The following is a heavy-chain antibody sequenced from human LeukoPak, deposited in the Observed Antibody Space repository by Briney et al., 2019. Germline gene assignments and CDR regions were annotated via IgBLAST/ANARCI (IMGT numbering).Heavy chain of an antibody. CDR3: ARHEYSGSYYGLSWFDH. CDR2: IYYIGST. V-gene: IGHV4-39*01. Sequence: SETLSLTCTVSAGSISSSGYYWRWNRQPPGKTLQWIASIYYIGSTYYNPTLKSPVTISVDTPKNQLSLKLSSLTAADTAVYYCARHEYSGSYYGLSWFDHWGQGTLVTVSS. J-gene: IGHJ5*02. CDR1: AGSISSSGYY. D-gene: IGHD1-26*01.